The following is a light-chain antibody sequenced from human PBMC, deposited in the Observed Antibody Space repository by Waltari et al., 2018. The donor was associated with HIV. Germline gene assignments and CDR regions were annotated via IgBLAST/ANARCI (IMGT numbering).Light chain of an antibody. V-gene: IGLV3-16*01. CDR2: KDS. CDR3: LSADSSGTYSV. CDR1: ALPKKY. Sequence: SYELTQPPSVSVSLGQMARITCSGEALPKKYAYWYQQKPGQFPVLVIYKDSERPSGIPERFAGSSSGTIVTLTISGVQAEDEADYYCLSADSSGTYSVFGTGTKVTVL. J-gene: IGLJ1*01.